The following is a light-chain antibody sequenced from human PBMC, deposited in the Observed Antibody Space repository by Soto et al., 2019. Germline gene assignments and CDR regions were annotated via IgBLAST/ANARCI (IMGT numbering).Light chain of an antibody. CDR1: QSIDSW. J-gene: IGKJ1*01. CDR3: QQYISYWT. V-gene: IGKV1-5*01. CDR2: DAS. Sequence: DIEVTQNPSTLSASVGDRVTITCRASQSIDSWLAWYQQKPGKAPKLLIYDASSLESGVPSRFSGSGSGTEFTLTISSLQPDDFATYYCQQYISYWTFGQGSKV.